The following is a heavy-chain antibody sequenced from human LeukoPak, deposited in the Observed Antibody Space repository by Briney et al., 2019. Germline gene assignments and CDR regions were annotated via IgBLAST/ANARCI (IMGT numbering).Heavy chain of an antibody. CDR3: AKGYDFWSGYYDY. CDR2: ISGSGGGT. V-gene: IGHV3-23*01. CDR1: GFTFSTYA. Sequence: GGSLRLSCAASGFTFSTYAMSWVRQAAGKGLEWVSLISGSGGGTYYADSVKGRFTISRDNSKNTLYLQLNSLTAEDTAVYYCAKGYDFWSGYYDYWGQGTLVTVSS. J-gene: IGHJ4*02. D-gene: IGHD3-3*01.